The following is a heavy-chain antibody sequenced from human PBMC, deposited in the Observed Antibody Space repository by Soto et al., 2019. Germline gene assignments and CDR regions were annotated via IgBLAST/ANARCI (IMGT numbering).Heavy chain of an antibody. CDR2: IYYSGST. CDR1: GGSISSYY. Sequence: SETLSLTCTVSGGSISSYYCSWIRQPPGKGLEWIGYIYYSGSTNYNPSLKSRVTISVDTSKNQFSLKLSSVTAADTAVYYCERGRYYGSGSYYDYWGQGTLVTVSS. J-gene: IGHJ4*02. D-gene: IGHD3-10*01. CDR3: ERGRYYGSGSYYDY. V-gene: IGHV4-59*01.